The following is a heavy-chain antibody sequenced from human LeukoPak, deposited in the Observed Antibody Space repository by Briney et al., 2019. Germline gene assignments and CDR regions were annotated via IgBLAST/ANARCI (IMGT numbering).Heavy chain of an antibody. CDR2: IYHSGST. CDR3: ARVDY. J-gene: IGHJ4*02. V-gene: IGHV4-38-2*02. CDR1: GYSISSGYY. Sequence: SETLSLTCTVSGYSISSGYYWDWIRQPPGKGLEWIGSIYHSGSTYYNPSLKSRVTISVDTSKNQFSLKLSSVTAADTAVYYRARVDYWGQGTLVTVSS.